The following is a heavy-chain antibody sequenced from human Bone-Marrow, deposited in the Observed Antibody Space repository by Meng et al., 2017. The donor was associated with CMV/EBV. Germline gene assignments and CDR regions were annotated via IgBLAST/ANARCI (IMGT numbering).Heavy chain of an antibody. V-gene: IGHV3-23*01. CDR1: GFTFSSYA. CDR2: ISGSGGST. D-gene: IGHD6-13*01. J-gene: IGHJ4*02. CDR3: AKLIDSSSNDY. Sequence: GESLKISCAASGFTFSSYAMSWVRQAPGKGLEWVSAISGSGGSTYYADSVKGRFTISRDNSKNTLYLQMNSLGAEDTAVYYCAKLIDSSSNDYWGQGTLVTVSS.